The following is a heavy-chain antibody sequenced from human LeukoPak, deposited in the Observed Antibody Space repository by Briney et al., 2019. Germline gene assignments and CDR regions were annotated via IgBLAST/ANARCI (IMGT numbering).Heavy chain of an antibody. J-gene: IGHJ4*02. CDR2: IYSGGST. CDR3: ARAKATRFGELLYSFDY. V-gene: IGHV3-66*01. D-gene: IGHD3-10*01. Sequence: GGSLRLSCAASGFTVSSNYMTWVRQAPGKVLEWVSVIYSGGSTYYADSVKGRFTISRDNSKNTLYLQMNSLRAEDTAVYYCARAKATRFGELLYSFDYWGQGTLVTVSS. CDR1: GFTVSSNY.